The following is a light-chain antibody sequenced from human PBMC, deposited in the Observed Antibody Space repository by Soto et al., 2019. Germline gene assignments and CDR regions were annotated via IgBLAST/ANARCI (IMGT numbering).Light chain of an antibody. Sequence: QSALTQPPSGSGSPGQSVTISCTGASSDVGGYNFVSWYQQHPGKAPKLMIYEVTKRPSGVPDRFSGSKSGNTASLTVSGLQAEDEADYYCTSYAGSSIPVVFGGGTKLTVL. CDR1: SSDVGGYNF. J-gene: IGLJ2*01. CDR3: TSYAGSSIPVV. CDR2: EVT. V-gene: IGLV2-8*01.